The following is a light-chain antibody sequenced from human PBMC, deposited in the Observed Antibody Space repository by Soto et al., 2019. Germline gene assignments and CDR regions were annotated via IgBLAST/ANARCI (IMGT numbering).Light chain of an antibody. CDR1: QSVSSN. J-gene: IGKJ1*01. Sequence: EIVMMQSPATLSVSPGERATLSCRASQSVSSNLAWYQQKPGQAPRLLIYRASTRATGIPARFSGSGSGTEFTLTISSLQSEDFAVYYCQQYNNWPPWTFGQGTKVEIK. CDR2: RAS. V-gene: IGKV3-15*01. CDR3: QQYNNWPPWT.